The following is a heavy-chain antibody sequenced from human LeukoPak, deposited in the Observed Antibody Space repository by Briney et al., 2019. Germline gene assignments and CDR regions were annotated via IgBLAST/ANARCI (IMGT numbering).Heavy chain of an antibody. CDR3: ARDAMGVWAFDY. D-gene: IGHD2-2*01. CDR1: GGSISSGSYY. V-gene: IGHV4-61*02. Sequence: SETLSLTCTVSGGSISSGSYYWSWIRQPAGKGLEWIGRIYTSGSTNYNPSLKSRVTISVDTSKNQFSLKLSSVTAADTAVYYCARDAMGVWAFDYWGQGTLVTVSS. CDR2: IYTSGST. J-gene: IGHJ4*02.